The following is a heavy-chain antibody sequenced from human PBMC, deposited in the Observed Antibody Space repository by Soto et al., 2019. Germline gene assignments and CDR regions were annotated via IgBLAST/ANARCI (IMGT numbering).Heavy chain of an antibody. J-gene: IGHJ4*02. CDR2: ISYDGSNK. D-gene: IGHD3-22*01. CDR3: AKATSYYDSSGYTF. CDR1: GFTFSSYG. Sequence: QPGGSLRLSCAASGFTFSSYGMHWVRQAPGKGLEWVAVISYDGSNKYYADSVKGRFTISRDNSKNTLYLQMNSLRAEDTAVYYCAKATSYYDSSGYTFWGQGTLVTVSS. V-gene: IGHV3-30*18.